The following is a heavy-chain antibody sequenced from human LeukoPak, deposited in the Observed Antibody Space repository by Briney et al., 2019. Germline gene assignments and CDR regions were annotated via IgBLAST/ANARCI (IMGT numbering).Heavy chain of an antibody. Sequence: ASVKVSCKASGYTFTNYGITWMRQAPGQGLEWMGWISVYNGNTNYAQNLQGRLTMTTDTSTSTAYMELRSLRSDDTAVYYCARDLVTYYDFWSSYSTFEYWGQGTLVTVSS. V-gene: IGHV1-18*01. D-gene: IGHD3-3*01. CDR2: ISVYNGNT. CDR1: GYTFTNYG. J-gene: IGHJ4*02. CDR3: ARDLVTYYDFWSSYSTFEY.